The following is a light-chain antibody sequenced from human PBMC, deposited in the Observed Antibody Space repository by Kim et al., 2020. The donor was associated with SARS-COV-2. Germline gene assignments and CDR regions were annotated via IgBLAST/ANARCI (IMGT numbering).Light chain of an antibody. Sequence: ATINCKSSQSVLYRSNNKNSLAWYQQKPGQPPKLLVYWASTRESGVPDRFSGSGSGTDFTLTISSLQAEDVAVYYCQQHYTSPPTFGGGTKVDIK. CDR3: QQHYTSPPT. CDR1: QSVLYRSNNKNS. J-gene: IGKJ4*01. CDR2: WAS. V-gene: IGKV4-1*01.